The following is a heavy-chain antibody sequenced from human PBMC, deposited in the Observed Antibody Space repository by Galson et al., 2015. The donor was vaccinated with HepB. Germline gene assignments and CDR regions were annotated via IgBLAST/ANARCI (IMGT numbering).Heavy chain of an antibody. CDR3: ARGLSIAAAGTGPWDGWFFDY. CDR1: GGTFSSYA. CDR2: ISAYNGNT. J-gene: IGHJ4*02. V-gene: IGHV1-18*01. Sequence: SVKVSCKASGGTFSSYAISWVRQAPGQGLEWMGWISAYNGNTNYAQKLQGRVTMTTDTSTSTAYMELRSLRSDDTAVYYCARGLSIAAAGTGPWDGWFFDYWGQGTLVTVSS. D-gene: IGHD6-13*01.